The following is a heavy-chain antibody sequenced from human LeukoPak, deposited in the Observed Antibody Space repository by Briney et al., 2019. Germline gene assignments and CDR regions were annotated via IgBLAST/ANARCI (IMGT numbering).Heavy chain of an antibody. V-gene: IGHV5-51*01. CDR1: GYSFTRNW. CDR2: IYPGDSDT. CDR3: ARGRFGDYVSLDY. Sequence: GESLKISCKGSGYSFTRNWIGWVRQMPGKGLEWMGIIYPGDSDTRYSPSFQGQVTISTDKSISTAYLQWSSLKASDTAIYYCARGRFGDYVSLDYWGQGTLVTVSS. J-gene: IGHJ4*02. D-gene: IGHD4-17*01.